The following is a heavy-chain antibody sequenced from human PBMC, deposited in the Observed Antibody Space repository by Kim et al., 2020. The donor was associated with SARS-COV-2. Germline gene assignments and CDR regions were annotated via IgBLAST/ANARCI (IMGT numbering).Heavy chain of an antibody. CDR1: GYTFSSYY. V-gene: IGHV1-46*01. CDR3: ARERPGAAAGFDY. Sequence: ASVKVSCKASGYTFSSYYMHWVRQAPGQGLEWMGMNNVSADRTNYAQNFQGRVTMTRDTSTSTVYMALSSLRSDDTAVDYCARERPGAAAGFDYWGQGTLGTVS. J-gene: IGHJ4*02. D-gene: IGHD6-13*01. CDR2: NNVSADRT.